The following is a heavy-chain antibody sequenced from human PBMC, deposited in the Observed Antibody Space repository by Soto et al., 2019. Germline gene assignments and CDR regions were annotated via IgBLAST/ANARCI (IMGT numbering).Heavy chain of an antibody. J-gene: IGHJ6*02. CDR2: IIPIFGTA. CDR1: GGTFSSYA. V-gene: IGHV1-69*12. Sequence: QVQLVQSGAEVKKPGSSVKVSCKASGGTFSSYAISWVRQAPGQGLEWMGGIIPIFGTANYAQKFQGRVTITADESXXTXYXXLSSLRSEDTAVYYCARDPRRDGYNYLAYYYGMDVWGQGTTVTVSS. CDR3: ARDPRRDGYNYLAYYYGMDV. D-gene: IGHD5-12*01.